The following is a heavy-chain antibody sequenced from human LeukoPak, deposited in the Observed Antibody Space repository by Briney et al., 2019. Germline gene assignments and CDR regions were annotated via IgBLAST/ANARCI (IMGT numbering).Heavy chain of an antibody. Sequence: KPGGSLRLSCAASGFTVSSNYMSWVRQAPGKGLEWVSVLYSGGRTYYADSVKGRFTISRDNAKNSLYLQMNSLRAEDTAVYYCARGGRWLQLPDYWGQGTLVTVSS. CDR2: LYSGGRT. CDR3: ARGGRWLQLPDY. CDR1: GFTVSSNY. J-gene: IGHJ4*02. V-gene: IGHV3-66*01. D-gene: IGHD5-24*01.